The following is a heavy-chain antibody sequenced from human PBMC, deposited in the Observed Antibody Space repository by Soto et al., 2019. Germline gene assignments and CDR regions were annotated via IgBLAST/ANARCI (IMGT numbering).Heavy chain of an antibody. Sequence: PGGSRRLSCAASGFTFSNYYMSWVRQAPGKGLEWVSYISDSGTTIKYVDSVKGRFTCSRDNAKNLLYLQMNSLRAGDTAVYYCAVGGNPRVWGQGALVTVSS. D-gene: IGHD2-15*01. J-gene: IGHJ4*02. CDR1: GFTFSNYY. CDR2: ISDSGTTI. CDR3: AVGGNPRV. V-gene: IGHV3-11*01.